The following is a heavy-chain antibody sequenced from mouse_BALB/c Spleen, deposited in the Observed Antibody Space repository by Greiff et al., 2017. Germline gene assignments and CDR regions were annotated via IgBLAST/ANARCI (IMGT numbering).Heavy chain of an antibody. CDR2: ISSGGSYT. V-gene: IGHV5-9-4*01. Sequence: EVQRVESGGGLVKPGGSLKLSCAASGFTFSSYAMSWVRQSPEKRLEWVAEISSGGSYTYYPDTVTGRFTISRDNAKNTLYLEMSSLRSEDTAMYYCAHMITTRVMDYWGQGTSVTVSS. D-gene: IGHD2-4*01. CDR1: GFTFSSYA. CDR3: AHMITTRVMDY. J-gene: IGHJ4*01.